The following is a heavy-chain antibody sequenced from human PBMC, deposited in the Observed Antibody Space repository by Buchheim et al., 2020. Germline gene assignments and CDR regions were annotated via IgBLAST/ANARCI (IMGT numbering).Heavy chain of an antibody. CDR1: GVSISSSGYS. J-gene: IGHJ4*02. D-gene: IGHD1-1*01. V-gene: IGHV4-39*01. CDR2: IYYSGST. Sequence: QLQLQESGPGLAKPSETLTLTCTVSGVSISSSGYSWDWIRQPPGKGLEWTGSIYYSGSTYYNPSLKSRVTISVDTSKNLVSLRLSSVTAADTAVYYCARHASNFIIDYWGQGTL. CDR3: ARHASNFIIDY.